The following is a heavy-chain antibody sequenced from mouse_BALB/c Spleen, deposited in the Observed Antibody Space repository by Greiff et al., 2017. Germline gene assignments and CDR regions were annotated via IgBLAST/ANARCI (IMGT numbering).Heavy chain of an antibody. CDR3: ARAYYRYDEEADY. J-gene: IGHJ2*01. V-gene: IGHV1-9*01. CDR2: ILPGSGST. D-gene: IGHD2-14*01. CDR1: GYTFSSYW. Sequence: QVQLQQSGAELMKPGASVKISCKATGYTFSSYWIEWVKQRPGHGLEWIGEILPGSGSTNYNEKFKGKATFTADTSSNTAYMQLSSLTSEDSAVYYCARAYYRYDEEADYWGQGTTLTVSS.